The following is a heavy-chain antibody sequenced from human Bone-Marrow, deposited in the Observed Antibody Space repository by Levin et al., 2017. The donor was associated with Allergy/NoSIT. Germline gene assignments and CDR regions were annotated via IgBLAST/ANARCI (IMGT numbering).Heavy chain of an antibody. CDR1: GGSIISGSYY. J-gene: IGHJ6*04. CDR3: ARAGSGHFILQASELDI. Sequence: SETLSLTCTVSGGSIISGSYYWSWIRQHPGKGLEWIGYIDFSGTSHYNPSLRSRVSISIDTSKNQFFLNLNSVTAADTAVYFCARAGSGHFILQASELDIWGKGTTVTVSS. V-gene: IGHV4-31*02. CDR2: IDFSGTS. D-gene: IGHD3-10*01.